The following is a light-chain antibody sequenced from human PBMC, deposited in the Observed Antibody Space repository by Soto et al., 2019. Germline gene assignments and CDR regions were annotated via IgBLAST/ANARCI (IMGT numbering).Light chain of an antibody. J-gene: IGKJ1*01. V-gene: IGKV1-39*01. Sequence: DIQMTQSPSSLSASVGDRVTITCRASQSIARYLTWYQQIPGKAPKLLIYGASSLETGVPSRFSGSGSGTDFTLTITSLQPEDFATYFCQQTYITPWTFGQGTTVDI. CDR3: QQTYITPWT. CDR2: GAS. CDR1: QSIARY.